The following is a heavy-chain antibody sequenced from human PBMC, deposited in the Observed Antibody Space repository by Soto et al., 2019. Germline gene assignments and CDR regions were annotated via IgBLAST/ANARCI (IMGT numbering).Heavy chain of an antibody. V-gene: IGHV3-11*01. CDR3: ARDGWGPSPRGREFGLLD. Sequence: PGGSLRLSCAASGFTLSDYYMSCIRQAPGKGLEWVSYISSSGSTIYYADSVKGRFTIPRDNAKNSLYLQMNSLRAEDTAVYYCARDGWGPSPRGREFGLLDWGQGTTVTVSS. CDR2: ISSSGSTI. J-gene: IGHJ6*02. D-gene: IGHD6-19*01. CDR1: GFTLSDYY.